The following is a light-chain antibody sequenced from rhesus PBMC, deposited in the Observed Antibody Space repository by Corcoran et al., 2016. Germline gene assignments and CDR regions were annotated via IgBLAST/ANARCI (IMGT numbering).Light chain of an antibody. V-gene: IGKV1-66*01. CDR3: QQYKNFPPT. J-gene: IGKJ4*01. Sequence: DIQMTQSPSSLSASVGDTVTITCRASQGINNHLSWYQQVPGKAPPPLIYNASSLKAGVPSRFSGSGSGTDDTLTISSLQPEDIATYYCQQYKNFPPTFGGGTKVEIK. CDR2: NAS. CDR1: QGINNH.